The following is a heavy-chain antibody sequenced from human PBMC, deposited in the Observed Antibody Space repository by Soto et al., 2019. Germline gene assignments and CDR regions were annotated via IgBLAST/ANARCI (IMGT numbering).Heavy chain of an antibody. CDR3: AKDGVDYDILTGPYYFDY. D-gene: IGHD3-9*01. CDR2: IGGSGDDT. V-gene: IGHV3-23*01. CDR1: GFTFSSCA. Sequence: GGSLRLSCAASGFTFSSCAMSWVRQAPGKGLEWVSGIGGSGDDTEYTDSVKGRFTISRDNSKNTLYLQMNSLRAEDTAVYYCAKDGVDYDILTGPYYFDYWGQGTLVTVSS. J-gene: IGHJ4*02.